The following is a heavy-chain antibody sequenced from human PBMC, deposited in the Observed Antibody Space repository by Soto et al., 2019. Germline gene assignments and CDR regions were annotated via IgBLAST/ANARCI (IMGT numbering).Heavy chain of an antibody. CDR1: GYTFTSYY. CDR2: INPSGGST. D-gene: IGHD1-26*01. V-gene: IGHV1-46*01. CDR3: ARDISERWELSPWYYYYGMDV. Sequence: QVQLVQSGAEVKKPGASVKVSCKASGYTFTSYYMHWVRQAPGQGLEWMGIINPSGGSTSYAQKFQGRVTMTRDTSTSTVYMELSSLRSEDTAVYYCARDISERWELSPWYYYYGMDVWGQGTTVTVSS. J-gene: IGHJ6*02.